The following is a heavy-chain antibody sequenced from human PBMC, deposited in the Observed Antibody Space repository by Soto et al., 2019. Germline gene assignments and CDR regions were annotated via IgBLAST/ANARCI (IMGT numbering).Heavy chain of an antibody. V-gene: IGHV1-18*01. CDR2: ISAYNGNT. D-gene: IGHD3-22*01. CDR1: GYTFTSYG. J-gene: IGHJ4*02. CDR3: ARAGDYYDSSGYLVY. Sequence: ASVKVSCKASGYTFTSYGISWVRQAPGQGLEWMGWISAYNGNTNYAQKLQGRVTMTTDTSTSTAYMELRSLRSDDTAVYYCARAGDYYDSSGYLVYWGQGTLVTVTS.